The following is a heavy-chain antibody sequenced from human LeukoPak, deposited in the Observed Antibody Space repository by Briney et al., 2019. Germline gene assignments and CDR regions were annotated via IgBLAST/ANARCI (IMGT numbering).Heavy chain of an antibody. J-gene: IGHJ4*02. CDR1: GGSISSSSYY. CDR2: IYYSGST. Sequence: PSETLSLTCTVSGGSISSSSYYWGWIRQPPGKGLEWIGSIYYSGSTNYNPSLKSRVTISVDNSKNQFSPKMSSMTAADTAVYYCARAGWYTLDNWGQGTLVTVSS. CDR3: ARAGWYTLDN. D-gene: IGHD2-15*01. V-gene: IGHV4-39*07.